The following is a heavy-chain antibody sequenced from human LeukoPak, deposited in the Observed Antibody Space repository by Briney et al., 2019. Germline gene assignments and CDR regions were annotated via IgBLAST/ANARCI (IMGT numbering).Heavy chain of an antibody. CDR3: ARHRTYVVFDY. Sequence: PSETLSLTCTVSSASISSGPYYWAWIRQSPGKGLEWIGSISYSGTTYYNPSLESRVTISVDTSKNHFSLKLSSVTAADTAVYYCARHRTYVVFDYWGQGTLVTVSS. V-gene: IGHV4-39*01. J-gene: IGHJ4*02. D-gene: IGHD2-21*01. CDR2: ISYSGTT. CDR1: SASISSGPYY.